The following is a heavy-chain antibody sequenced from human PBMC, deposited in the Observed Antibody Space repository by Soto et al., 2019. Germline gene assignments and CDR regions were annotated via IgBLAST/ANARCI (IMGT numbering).Heavy chain of an antibody. D-gene: IGHD6-13*01. J-gene: IGHJ1*01. V-gene: IGHV3-30*18. Sequence: QVQLVESGGGVVQPGTSLRLSWAPSRFTFSGYGMQWVRQAPGKGLEWVAVVSYDGSNKYYADSVKGRFTFSRDNSKNTLLLQMNGLRCVVTAVYYCAKERTTAAGGVIDVWGQGILVTVSS. CDR2: VSYDGSNK. CDR3: AKERTTAAGGVIDV. CDR1: RFTFSGYG.